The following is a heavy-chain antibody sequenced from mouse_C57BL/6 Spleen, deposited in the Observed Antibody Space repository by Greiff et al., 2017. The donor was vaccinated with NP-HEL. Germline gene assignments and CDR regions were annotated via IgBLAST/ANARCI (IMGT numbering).Heavy chain of an antibody. Sequence: EVKLVESGGGLVKPGGSLKLSCAASGFTFSDYGMHWVRQAPEKGLEWVAYISSGSSTIYYADTVKGRFTISRDNAKNTLFLQMTSLRSEDTAMYYCAKTGTSYFDYWGQGTTLTVSS. CDR2: ISSGSSTI. D-gene: IGHD4-1*01. CDR1: GFTFSDYG. J-gene: IGHJ2*01. CDR3: AKTGTSYFDY. V-gene: IGHV5-17*01.